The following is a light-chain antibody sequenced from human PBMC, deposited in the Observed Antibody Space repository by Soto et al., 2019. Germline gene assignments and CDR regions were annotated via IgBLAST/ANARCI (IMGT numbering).Light chain of an antibody. J-gene: IGKJ1*01. CDR3: QQYGDSPWT. V-gene: IGKV3-20*01. CDR2: GAS. Sequence: EIVMTQSPATLSVSPGERATLSCRASQSVSSSYLAWYQQKPGQAPRLLIYGASDRATGIPDRFSGSGSGTDFTLTISRLEPEDFAVYYCQQYGDSPWTFGQGTKVDIK. CDR1: QSVSSSY.